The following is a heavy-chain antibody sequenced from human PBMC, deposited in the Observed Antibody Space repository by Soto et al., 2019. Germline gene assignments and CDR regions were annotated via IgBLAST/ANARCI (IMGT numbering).Heavy chain of an antibody. CDR3: SDFWGEH. V-gene: IGHV3-30-3*01. CDR2: ISSGGTYT. Sequence: QVQLVESGGGVVQPGRSLRLSCSASGFTFSDLDMHWVRQAPGKGLEWVAVISSGGTYTYYADSVKGRFTVTRDNSKNTLYLQMNSLRADDAAVYYCSDFWGEHWGQGTLVTVSS. CDR1: GFTFSDLD. J-gene: IGHJ4*02. D-gene: IGHD3-3*01.